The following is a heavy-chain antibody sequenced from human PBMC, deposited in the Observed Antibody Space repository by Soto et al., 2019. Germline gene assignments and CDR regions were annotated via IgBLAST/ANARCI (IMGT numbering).Heavy chain of an antibody. CDR1: GFTFSDYY. CDR3: AREPATAKPEGVDF. CDR2: INPNSGGS. V-gene: IGHV1-2*02. J-gene: IGHJ4*02. D-gene: IGHD1-1*01. Sequence: QVQLVQSGAAVRKPGASVKVSCKASGFTFSDYYIHWVRQAPGQVFYWMGWINPNSGGSKYAPKFQCGVTMTRATSITTAYMELSRLRSGDTAVYYCAREPATAKPEGVDFWGQGTLVTFSS.